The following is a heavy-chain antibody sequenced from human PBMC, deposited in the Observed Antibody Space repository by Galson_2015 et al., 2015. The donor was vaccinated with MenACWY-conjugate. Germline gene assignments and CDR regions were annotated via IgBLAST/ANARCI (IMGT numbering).Heavy chain of an antibody. CDR2: ISPGDSNT. D-gene: IGHD1-26*01. CDR3: ARHPPGGRGMDV. CDR1: GYSLSAYW. Sequence: QSGAEVKKPGESLQISCKGSGYSLSAYWIAWVRQLPGKGLEWMGLISPGDSNTRYSPAFHGQVTISADKSISTAYLQLHSLQASDTAMYYCARHPPGGRGMDVWGQGTTVTVSS. V-gene: IGHV5-51*01. J-gene: IGHJ6*02.